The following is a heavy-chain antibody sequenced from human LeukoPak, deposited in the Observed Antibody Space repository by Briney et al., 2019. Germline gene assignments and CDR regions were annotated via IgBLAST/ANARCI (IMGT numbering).Heavy chain of an antibody. V-gene: IGHV4-59*01. CDR2: IYYSGST. D-gene: IGHD3-10*01. J-gene: IGHJ4*02. CDR3: ARAVLRRHYYGSGSYFDY. CDR1: GGSISSYY. Sequence: PSETLSLTCTVSGGSISSYYWSWIRQLPGKGLEWIGYIYYSGSTNYNPSLKSRVTISVDTSKNQFSLKLSSVTAADTAVYYCARAVLRRHYYGSGSYFDYWGQGTLVTVSS.